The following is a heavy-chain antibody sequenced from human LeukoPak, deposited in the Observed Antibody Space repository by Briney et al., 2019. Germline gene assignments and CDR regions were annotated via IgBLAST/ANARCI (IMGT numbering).Heavy chain of an antibody. CDR3: TTTSVILHQH. Sequence: GGSLRLSCAVSGLTFNNAWMSWVRQAPGKGLEWVGRIQSKADGGTAHYAAPIKGRFTISRDDSTNTLFLQMNGLKAEDTAVYYCTTTSVILHQHWGQGTQVTVSS. CDR2: IQSKADGGTA. CDR1: GLTFNNAW. J-gene: IGHJ1*01. D-gene: IGHD2/OR15-2a*01. V-gene: IGHV3-15*01.